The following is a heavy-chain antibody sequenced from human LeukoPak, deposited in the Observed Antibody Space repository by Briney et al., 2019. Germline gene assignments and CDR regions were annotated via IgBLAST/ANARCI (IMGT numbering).Heavy chain of an antibody. CDR3: ARRLLMRLWSYDAFDS. Sequence: PGGSLRLSCAASGFSFSSNSMNWVRQAPGKGLEWVSSISSSSSYIYYADSVKGRFTISRDNAKNSLYLQMNSLRAEDTAVYYCARRLLMRLWSYDAFDSWGQGTMVTVSS. J-gene: IGHJ3*02. V-gene: IGHV3-21*01. D-gene: IGHD4/OR15-4a*01. CDR2: ISSSSSYI. CDR1: GFSFSSNS.